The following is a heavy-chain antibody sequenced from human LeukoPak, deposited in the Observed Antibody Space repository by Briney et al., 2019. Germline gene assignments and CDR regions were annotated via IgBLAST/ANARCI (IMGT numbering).Heavy chain of an antibody. CDR1: GLTFSSHA. CDR3: AKPKYSGYDRFDY. Sequence: GGSLRLSCAASGLTFSSHAMSWVRQAPGKGLEWVSAISGSGGRTYSADSVKGRFTISRDNSKNTLYLQMNSLRAEDTAVYYCAKPKYSGYDRFDYWGQGTLVIVS. J-gene: IGHJ4*02. CDR2: ISGSGGRT. D-gene: IGHD5-12*01. V-gene: IGHV3-23*01.